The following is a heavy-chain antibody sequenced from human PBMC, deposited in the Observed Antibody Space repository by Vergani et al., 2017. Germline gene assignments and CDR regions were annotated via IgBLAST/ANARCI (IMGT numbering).Heavy chain of an antibody. D-gene: IGHD3-10*01. CDR1: GFSFSSYS. J-gene: IGHJ5*02. V-gene: IGHV3-21*02. CDR3: AKDDPYGSGSYYNGPLLFDP. CDR2: ISGSSSYV. Sequence: EVQLVESGGGLVKPGGSLRLSCAASGFSFSSYSMNWVRQAPGKGLEWVASISGSSSYVFYRDSVEGRFTITRDNAKKSVYLQMNSLRAEDTAVYYCAKDDPYGSGSYYNGPLLFDPWGQGTLVTVSS.